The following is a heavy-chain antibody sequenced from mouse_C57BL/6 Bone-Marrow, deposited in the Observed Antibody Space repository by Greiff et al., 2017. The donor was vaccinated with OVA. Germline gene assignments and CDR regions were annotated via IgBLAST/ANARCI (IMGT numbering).Heavy chain of an antibody. V-gene: IGHV14-3*01. CDR3: ARYYRFAY. CDR1: GFTFKNSY. CDR2: IDPANGNT. Sequence: VQLQQSVAELVRPGASVKLSCTASGFTFKNSYMHWVKQRPEQGLEWIGRIDPANGNTKYAPKFKGKATITADTSSNTAYLQLSSLTSEDTAIYYCARYYRFAYWGQGTPVTVSA. J-gene: IGHJ3*01. D-gene: IGHD1-1*02.